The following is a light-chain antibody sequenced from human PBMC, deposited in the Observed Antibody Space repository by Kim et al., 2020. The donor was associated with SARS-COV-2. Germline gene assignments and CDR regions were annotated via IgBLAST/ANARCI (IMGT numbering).Light chain of an antibody. CDR2: GAS. J-gene: IGKJ1*01. CDR3: QLYGNSQGP. Sequence: EIVLTQSPGTLVLSPGERATLACRASQSVSSAYLTWYQQKPGQAPRLLIYGASTRATDIPDRFSGSESGTDFTLTISRLEPEDFAMYYCQLYGNSQGPFGQGTKVDIK. CDR1: QSVSSAY. V-gene: IGKV3-20*01.